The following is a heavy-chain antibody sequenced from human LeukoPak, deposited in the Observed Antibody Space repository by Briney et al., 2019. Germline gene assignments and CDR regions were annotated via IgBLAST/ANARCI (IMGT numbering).Heavy chain of an antibody. CDR2: IYYSGST. CDR1: GGSLSSHY. D-gene: IGHD3-22*01. Sequence: SSETLSLPCTVSGGSLSSHYWSWIRQPPGKGLEWIEYIYYSGSTNYNPPLKSRVTISVDTSKNQFSLKLSSVTAADTDVYYCARYDSSGYFKSWFDPWGQGTLVTVSS. CDR3: ARYDSSGYFKSWFDP. J-gene: IGHJ5*02. V-gene: IGHV4-59*11.